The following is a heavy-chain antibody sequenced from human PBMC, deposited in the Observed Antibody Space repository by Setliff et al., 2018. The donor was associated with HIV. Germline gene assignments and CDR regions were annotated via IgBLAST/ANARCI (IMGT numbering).Heavy chain of an antibody. CDR2: ISSSGGSII. Sequence: PGGSLRLSCAASGLTFSSYAMSWVRQAPGKGLDWVSYISSSGGSIIYYADSVKGRFTISRDNAKNTLYLQMNSLRAEDTAVYYCSSPGPGHGYSYGYFDYWGQGTLVTVS. CDR3: SSPGPGHGYSYGYFDY. J-gene: IGHJ4*02. D-gene: IGHD5-18*01. CDR1: GLTFSSYA. V-gene: IGHV3-23*01.